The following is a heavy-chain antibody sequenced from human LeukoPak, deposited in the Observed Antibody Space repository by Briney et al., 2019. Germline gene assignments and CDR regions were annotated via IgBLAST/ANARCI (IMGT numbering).Heavy chain of an antibody. D-gene: IGHD3-10*01. J-gene: IGHJ4*02. V-gene: IGHV3-9*01. CDR2: TSWNSDSI. Sequence: GRSLRLSCAASGFTFDDYAMHWVRQAPGKGLEWVSGTSWNSDSIGYADSAKGRYTISRDNAKNSLYLQMNSLRAEDTALYYCAKDIRSMVRGVYDFDYWGQGTLVTVSS. CDR1: GFTFDDYA. CDR3: AKDIRSMVRGVYDFDY.